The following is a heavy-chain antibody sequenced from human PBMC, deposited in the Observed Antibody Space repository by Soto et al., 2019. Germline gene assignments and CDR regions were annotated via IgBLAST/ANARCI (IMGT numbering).Heavy chain of an antibody. J-gene: IGHJ4*02. CDR2: IVVGSGNT. V-gene: IGHV1-58*01. CDR1: GFTFTSSA. CDR3: AAKGHHLGATSSPRWSPGFDY. D-gene: IGHD1-26*01. Sequence: HMQLVQSGPEVKKPWTSVTVSFKASGFTFTSSAVQWVRHARGQLLAWIGWIVVGSGNTNYAQKFQERVTITRDMSTSTAYMELSSLSSEDTAVYYCAAKGHHLGATSSPRWSPGFDYWGQGTLVTVSS.